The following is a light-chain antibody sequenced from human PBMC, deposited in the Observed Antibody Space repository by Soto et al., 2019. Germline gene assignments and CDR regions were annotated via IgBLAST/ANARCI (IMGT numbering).Light chain of an antibody. CDR3: QQSYNTPRT. J-gene: IGKJ2*01. CDR2: EVS. CDR1: QSINKW. Sequence: DILLTQSPSTLSASVGDRVTISCRASQSINKWLAWYQHKPGKAPNLLIYEVSTLHSGVPSRFSGSGSGTEFTLTISSLRPDDFATYYCQQSYNTPRTFGQGTKLEIK. V-gene: IGKV1-5*03.